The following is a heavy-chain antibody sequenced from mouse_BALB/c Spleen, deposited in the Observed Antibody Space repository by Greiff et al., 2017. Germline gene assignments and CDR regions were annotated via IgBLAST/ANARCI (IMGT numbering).Heavy chain of an antibody. V-gene: IGHV1-39*01. CDR1: GYSFTDYI. D-gene: IGHD3-1*01. Sequence: VQLQQTGPELVKPGASVKISCKASGYSFTDYIMLWVKQSHGKSLEWIGNINPYYGSTSYNLKFKGKATLTVDKSSSTAYMQLNSLTSEDSAVYYCARSGLRDGYAMDYWGQGTSVTVSS. J-gene: IGHJ4*01. CDR2: INPYYGST. CDR3: ARSGLRDGYAMDY.